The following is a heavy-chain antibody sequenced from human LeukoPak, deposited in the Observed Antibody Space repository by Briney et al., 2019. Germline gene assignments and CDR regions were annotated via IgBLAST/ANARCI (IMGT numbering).Heavy chain of an antibody. V-gene: IGHV3-30*18. J-gene: IGHJ4*02. CDR1: GFTFSSYG. CDR3: AKDLDSSGYSYYFDY. Sequence: HPGGSLRLSCSASGFTFSSYGMHWVRQAPGKGLEWVAVISYDGSNKYYADSVKGRFTISRDNSKNTLYLQMNSLRAEDTAVYYCAKDLDSSGYSYYFDYWGQGTLVTVSS. D-gene: IGHD3-22*01. CDR2: ISYDGSNK.